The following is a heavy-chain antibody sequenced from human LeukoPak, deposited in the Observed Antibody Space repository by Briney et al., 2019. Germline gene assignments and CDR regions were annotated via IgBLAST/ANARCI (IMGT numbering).Heavy chain of an antibody. Sequence: ASVKVSCKASGYTFTNYDINWVRQATGQELEWMGWMNPDSGNTGYAEKFQGRVTITRNTSISTAYMELSSLVSEDTAVYYCARGKLGYYSSSSYYFDYWGQGILVTVSS. V-gene: IGHV1-8*03. CDR1: GYTFTNYD. CDR3: ARGKLGYYSSSSYYFDY. CDR2: MNPDSGNT. J-gene: IGHJ4*02. D-gene: IGHD6-6*01.